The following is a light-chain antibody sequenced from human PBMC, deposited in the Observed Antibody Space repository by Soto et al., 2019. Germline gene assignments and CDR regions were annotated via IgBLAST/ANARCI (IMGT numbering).Light chain of an antibody. Sequence: DIQMTQPPSTLSASVGDRVTITCRASQSISSWLAWYQQEPGKAPKLLIYKASSLESGVPSRFSGSGSGTEFTLTISSLQPDDFATYYCQQYNSYSWTFGQGTKV. CDR3: QQYNSYSWT. CDR2: KAS. V-gene: IGKV1-5*03. J-gene: IGKJ1*01. CDR1: QSISSW.